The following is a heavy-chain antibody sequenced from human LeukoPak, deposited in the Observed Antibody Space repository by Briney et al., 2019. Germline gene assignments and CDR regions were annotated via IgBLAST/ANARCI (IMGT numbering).Heavy chain of an antibody. CDR3: ARDGVVVAGTRRAFDI. CDR1: GFTVSSNY. V-gene: IGHV3-48*01. Sequence: GGSLRLSCAASGFTVSSNYMNWVRQAPGKGLEWVSYINSGSSTIYYADSVKGRFTISRDNAKNSLYLQMNSLRGEDTAVYYCARDGVVVAGTRRAFDIWGQGTMVTVSS. D-gene: IGHD6-19*01. CDR2: INSGSSTI. J-gene: IGHJ3*02.